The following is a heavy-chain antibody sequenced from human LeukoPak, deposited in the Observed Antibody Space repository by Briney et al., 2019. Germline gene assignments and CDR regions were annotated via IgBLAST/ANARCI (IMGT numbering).Heavy chain of an antibody. J-gene: IGHJ4*02. CDR2: IYYSGSP. V-gene: IGHV4-39*01. CDR1: GASISSSGYY. CDR3: ARLGLVYCSSTSCPLVDY. D-gene: IGHD2-2*01. Sequence: SETLSLACTVSGASISSSGYYWGWIRQPPGKGLEWIASIYYSGSPYFNPSLMRRVTISIDTSKNQFSLKLSSVTAADTAVYFCARLGLVYCSSTSCPLVDYWGQGTLVTVSS.